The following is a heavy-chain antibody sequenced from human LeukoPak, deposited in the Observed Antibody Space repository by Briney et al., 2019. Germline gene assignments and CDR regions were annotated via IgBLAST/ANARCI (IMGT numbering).Heavy chain of an antibody. CDR1: GFTFSSYA. D-gene: IGHD1-26*01. CDR2: ISGSGGST. J-gene: IGHJ4*02. Sequence: GGSLRLSCAASGFTFSSYAMSWVRQAPGKGLEWVSAISGSGGSTYYADSVKGRFTISRDNSKNTLYLQMNSLRAEDTAVYYCAILNTIGSYAPDFDYWGQGTLVTVSS. CDR3: AILNTIGSYAPDFDY. V-gene: IGHV3-23*01.